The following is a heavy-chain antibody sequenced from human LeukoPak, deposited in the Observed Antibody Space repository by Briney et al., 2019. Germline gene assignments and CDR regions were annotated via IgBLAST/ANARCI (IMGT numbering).Heavy chain of an antibody. CDR3: ARGDTVVTPHFDY. Sequence: GGSLRLSCAASGFTFSSYSMNWIRQAPGKGLEWVSSISSSSSYIYYADSVKGRFTISRDNAKNSLYLQMNSLRAEDTAVYYCARGDTVVTPHFDYWGQGTLVTVSS. CDR2: ISSSSSYI. D-gene: IGHD4-23*01. V-gene: IGHV3-21*01. CDR1: GFTFSSYS. J-gene: IGHJ4*02.